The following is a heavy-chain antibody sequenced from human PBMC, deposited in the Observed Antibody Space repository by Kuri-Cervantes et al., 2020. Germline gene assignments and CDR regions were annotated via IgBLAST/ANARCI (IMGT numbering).Heavy chain of an antibody. D-gene: IGHD3-22*01. J-gene: IGHJ4*02. CDR3: VRDLGYFDSSGYYMFADY. CDR2: IKQDGSEK. V-gene: IGHV3-7*01. Sequence: GESLKISCAASGFTFSSYWMSWVRQAPGKGLEWVANIKQDGSEKYYVDSVRGRFTISRDNANNSLFLQMNTLRVEDTAVYYCVRDLGYFDSSGYYMFADYWGQGTLVTVSS. CDR1: GFTFSSYW.